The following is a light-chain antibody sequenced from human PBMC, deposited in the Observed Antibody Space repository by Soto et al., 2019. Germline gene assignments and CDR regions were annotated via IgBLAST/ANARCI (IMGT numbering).Light chain of an antibody. V-gene: IGKV3-15*01. CDR3: QQYGSSGT. CDR2: DTS. CDR1: QSISNK. Sequence: EIVMTQSPATLSVSPGERATLSCRASQSISNKLAWYQHKPGQAPRLLIYDTSTRVAGIPARFTGSGSGTDFTLTISTLEPEDFAVYYCQQYGSSGTFGQGTKVDIK. J-gene: IGKJ1*01.